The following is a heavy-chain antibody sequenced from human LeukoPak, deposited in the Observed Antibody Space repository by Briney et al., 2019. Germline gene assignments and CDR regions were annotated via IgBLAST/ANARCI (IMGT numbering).Heavy chain of an antibody. CDR2: ISSSGSTI. D-gene: IGHD1-7*01. V-gene: IGHV3-48*03. CDR1: GFSISSYE. CDR3: ARVELAPYYYYMDV. J-gene: IGHJ6*03. Sequence: GGSLRLSCAASGFSISSYEMNWVRQARGKGLEWDSHISSSGSTIWYADSVKVRFTISRDNAKNSLYLQMNSLRAEDTAVYYCARVELAPYYYYMDVWGKGTTVTVSS.